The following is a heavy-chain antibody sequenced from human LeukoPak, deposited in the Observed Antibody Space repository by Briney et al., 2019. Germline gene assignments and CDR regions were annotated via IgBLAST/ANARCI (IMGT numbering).Heavy chain of an antibody. D-gene: IGHD3-22*01. CDR1: GGSFSGHY. J-gene: IGHJ3*02. Sequence: NPSETLSLTCAVYGGSFSGHYWSWIRQPPGKGLEWIGEINHSGSTNYNPSLKSRVTISVDTSKNQFSLKLSSVTAADTAVYYCASAMIGVPDDAFDTWGQGTMVTVSS. CDR3: ASAMIGVPDDAFDT. CDR2: INHSGST. V-gene: IGHV4-34*01.